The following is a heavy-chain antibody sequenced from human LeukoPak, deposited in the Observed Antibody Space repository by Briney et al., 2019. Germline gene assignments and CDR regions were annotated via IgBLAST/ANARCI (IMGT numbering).Heavy chain of an antibody. J-gene: IGHJ3*01. CDR1: GFTFSGYD. CDR3: VRDRLGGAFDV. Sequence: PGGSLRPSCAASGFTFSGYDMNWVRQAPGKGLEWVSFITWSSGTIYYADSVKGRFTVSRDNAESSLYLQMNGLRDEDTAVYSCVRDRLGGAFDVWGHGTMVTVSS. D-gene: IGHD3-16*01. CDR2: ITWSSGTI. V-gene: IGHV3-48*02.